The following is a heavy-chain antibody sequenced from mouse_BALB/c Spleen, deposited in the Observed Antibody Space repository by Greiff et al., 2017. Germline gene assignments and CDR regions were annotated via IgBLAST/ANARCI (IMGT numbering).Heavy chain of an antibody. V-gene: IGHV1-7*01. CDR3: ARGRVSYAMDY. J-gene: IGHJ4*01. CDR2: INPSTGYT. CDR1: GYTFTSYW. Sequence: QVHVKQSGAELAKPGASVKMSCKASGYTFTSYWMHWVKQRPGQGLEWIGYINPSTGYTEYNQKFKDKATLTADKSSSTAYMQLSSLTSEDSAVYYCARGRVSYAMDYWGQGTSVTVSS.